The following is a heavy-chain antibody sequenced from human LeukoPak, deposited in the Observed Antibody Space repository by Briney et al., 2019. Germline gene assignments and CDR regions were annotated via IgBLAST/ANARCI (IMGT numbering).Heavy chain of an antibody. J-gene: IGHJ5*02. Sequence: GGPLRLSCAASGFTFSSYWMSWVRQAPGKGLEWVANIKQDGSEKYDVDSVKGRFTISRDNAKNSLYLQMNSLRAEDTAVYYCARDRYQLPFRWFDPWGQGTLVTVSS. CDR1: GFTFSSYW. D-gene: IGHD2-2*01. V-gene: IGHV3-7*01. CDR2: IKQDGSEK. CDR3: ARDRYQLPFRWFDP.